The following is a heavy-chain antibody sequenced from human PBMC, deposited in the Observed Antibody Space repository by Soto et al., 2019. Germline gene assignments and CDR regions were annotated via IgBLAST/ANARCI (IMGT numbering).Heavy chain of an antibody. J-gene: IGHJ6*02. Sequence: SVKVSCKASGGTFSSYAISWVRQAPGQGLEWMGGIIPIFGTANYAQKFQGRVTITADESTSTAYMELSSLRSEDTAVYYCARWDLGGYSYGTHYYGMDVWGQGTTVTVS. V-gene: IGHV1-69*13. CDR1: GGTFSSYA. D-gene: IGHD5-18*01. CDR3: ARWDLGGYSYGTHYYGMDV. CDR2: IIPIFGTA.